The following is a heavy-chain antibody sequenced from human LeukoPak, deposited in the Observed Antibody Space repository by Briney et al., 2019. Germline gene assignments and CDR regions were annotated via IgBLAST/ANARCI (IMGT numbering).Heavy chain of an antibody. D-gene: IGHD6-19*01. Sequence: ASVKVSCKASGYTFTGYYMHWVRQAPGQGLEWMGWINPNSGGTNYAQKFQGRVTMTRDTSISTAYMELSRLRSDDTAVYYCARDMSKAGTVDYWGQGTLVTVSS. CDR2: INPNSGGT. J-gene: IGHJ4*02. CDR3: ARDMSKAGTVDY. CDR1: GYTFTGYY. V-gene: IGHV1-2*02.